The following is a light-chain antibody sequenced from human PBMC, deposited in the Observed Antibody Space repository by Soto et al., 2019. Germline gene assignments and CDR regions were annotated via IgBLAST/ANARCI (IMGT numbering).Light chain of an antibody. CDR3: QQYYSTPLFT. J-gene: IGKJ3*01. V-gene: IGKV4-1*01. CDR2: WAS. Sequence: DIVMTQSPDSLAVSLGERATINCKSSQSVLYSSNNKNYLAWYQQKPGQPPKLLIYWASTRESGVPDRFSGSGSGTDFTLTISSLPAEDVAVYSCQQYYSTPLFTFGPGTKVDIK. CDR1: QSVLYSSNNKNY.